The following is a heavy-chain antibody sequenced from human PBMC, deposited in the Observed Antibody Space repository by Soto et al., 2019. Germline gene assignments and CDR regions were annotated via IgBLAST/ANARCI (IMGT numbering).Heavy chain of an antibody. CDR3: ARNLKPSSVGYYYGMDL. Sequence: GESLKISCRGSTYSFTNYWITWVRQVPGRGLEWMGRIDPSDSYTSYSPSFQGHVTMAADKSSSTAFLDWSSLKASDTAMYYCARNLKPSSVGYYYGMDLWGQGTTVTVSS. D-gene: IGHD6-6*01. CDR1: TYSFTNYW. V-gene: IGHV5-10-1*01. J-gene: IGHJ6*02. CDR2: IDPSDSYT.